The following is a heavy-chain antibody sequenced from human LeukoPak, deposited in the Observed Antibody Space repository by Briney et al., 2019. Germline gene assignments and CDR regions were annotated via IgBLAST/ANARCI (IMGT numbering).Heavy chain of an antibody. J-gene: IGHJ5*02. V-gene: IGHV3-48*04. D-gene: IGHD5-18*01. Sequence: PGGSLRLSCAASGFSFSAYSFNWIRQTPGKGLEWLSYISTSSNTIYYADTVKGRFSISRDNAKNSLYLQMNSLRAEDTAVYYCARGEDAALVTGGYNWFDPWGQGTLVTVSS. CDR2: ISTSSNTI. CDR1: GFSFSAYS. CDR3: ARGEDAALVTGGYNWFDP.